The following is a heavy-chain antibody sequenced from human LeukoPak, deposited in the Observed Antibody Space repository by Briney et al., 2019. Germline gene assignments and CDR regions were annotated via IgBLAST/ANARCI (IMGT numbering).Heavy chain of an antibody. J-gene: IGHJ3*02. CDR3: ARDQYPHYDSSGYYGDAFDI. Sequence: ASVKVSCKASGYTFTGYYMHWVRQAPGQGLEWMGWINPYSGGTNYAQKLQGRVTMTTDTSTSTAYMELRSLRSDDTAVYYCARDQYPHYDSSGYYGDAFDIWGQGTMVTVSS. CDR2: INPYSGGT. CDR1: GYTFTGYY. V-gene: IGHV1-2*02. D-gene: IGHD3-22*01.